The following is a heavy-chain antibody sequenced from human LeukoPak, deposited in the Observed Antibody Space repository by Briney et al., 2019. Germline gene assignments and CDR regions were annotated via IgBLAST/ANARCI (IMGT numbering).Heavy chain of an antibody. CDR1: GYTFTIYY. Sequence: GASVTVSFKASGYTFTIYYMHWVRQAPGQGLEWMGIINPSGGSTSYPQKFQGRVTMTRDMSTSTVYMELSSLRSEDTAVYYCARDLFSSTTYSGPGWTRYNWFDPWGQGTLVTVSS. V-gene: IGHV1-46*01. D-gene: IGHD3-9*01. CDR2: INPSGGST. J-gene: IGHJ5*02. CDR3: ARDLFSSTTYSGPGWTRYNWFDP.